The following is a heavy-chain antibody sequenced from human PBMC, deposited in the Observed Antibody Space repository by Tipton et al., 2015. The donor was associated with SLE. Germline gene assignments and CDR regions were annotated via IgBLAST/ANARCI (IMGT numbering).Heavy chain of an antibody. V-gene: IGHV4-59*11. CDR3: ARLTRDGVNFLVDAIDM. CDR2: VSESWSS. Sequence: TLSLTCTVSGDSISNHYWSWIRQPPGKGLEWLGYVSESWSSSYNPSLESRVTISVDTSKNQLSLTVSSVTAADTAVYYCARLTRDGVNFLVDAIDMWGQGTLVTVSS. D-gene: IGHD4-17*01. J-gene: IGHJ3*02. CDR1: GDSISNHY.